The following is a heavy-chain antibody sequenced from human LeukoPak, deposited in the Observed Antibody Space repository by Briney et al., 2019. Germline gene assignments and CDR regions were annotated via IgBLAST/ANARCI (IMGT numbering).Heavy chain of an antibody. Sequence: ASVKVSCKASGYTFTSYGISWVRQAPGQGLEWMGGIIPIFGTANYAQKFQGRVTITADESTSTAYMELSSLRSEDTAVYYCAREYAHYSFDYWGQGTLVTVSS. CDR2: IIPIFGTA. V-gene: IGHV1-69*13. CDR1: GYTFTSYG. J-gene: IGHJ4*02. CDR3: AREYAHYSFDY.